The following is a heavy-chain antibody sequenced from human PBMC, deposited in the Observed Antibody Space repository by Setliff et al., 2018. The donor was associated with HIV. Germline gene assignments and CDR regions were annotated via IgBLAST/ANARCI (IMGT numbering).Heavy chain of an antibody. Sequence: SETLSLTCSVSGGSVIKDNFYWGWIRQAPTKGLEWIGTLYDTGRTYYNPPLKSRVSIFVDTTKNEFSLDLRSVTAADTAVYFCVNSGYDGDYYYYYMDVWGKGSTVTVSS. CDR2: LYDTGRT. CDR3: VNSGYDGDYYYYYMDV. J-gene: IGHJ6*03. CDR1: GGSVIKDNFY. D-gene: IGHD5-12*01. V-gene: IGHV4-39*01.